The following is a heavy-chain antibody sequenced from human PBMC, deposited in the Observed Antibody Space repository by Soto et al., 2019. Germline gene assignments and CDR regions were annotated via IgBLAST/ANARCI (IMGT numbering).Heavy chain of an antibody. Sequence: PGGSLSLSCAASGFTFSSYNMNWVRQAPGKGLEWVSSISYANTYVYYADSVKGRFTISRDNAKNSLYLQMDSLRAEDTAIYYCAKAMGTFVLSPSGYFDYWGQGTLVTVSS. J-gene: IGHJ4*02. CDR3: AKAMGTFVLSPSGYFDY. V-gene: IGHV3-21*04. CDR1: GFTFSSYN. D-gene: IGHD1-26*01. CDR2: ISYANTYV.